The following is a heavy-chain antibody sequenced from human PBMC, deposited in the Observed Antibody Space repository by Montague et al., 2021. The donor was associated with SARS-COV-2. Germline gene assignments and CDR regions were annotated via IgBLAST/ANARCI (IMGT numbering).Heavy chain of an antibody. CDR2: IYYSGST. CDR1: GGSITGYY. J-gene: IGHJ3*02. CDR3: ERIRAIKYDAFDI. D-gene: IGHD2-2*01. Sequence: SETLSLTCSVSGGSITGYYWSWIRQPPGKGLEWIGYIYYSGSTKYNHSLKSRVTISLDTPKNQFSLMLTSVTAADKDVNYCERIRAIKYDAFDIWGQGTVVAVSS. V-gene: IGHV4-59*01.